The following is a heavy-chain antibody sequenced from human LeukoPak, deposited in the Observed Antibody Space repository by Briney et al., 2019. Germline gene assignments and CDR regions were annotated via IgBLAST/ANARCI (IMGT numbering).Heavy chain of an antibody. CDR2: FYSGGST. Sequence: GGSVRLSCAPSGLLDCSYYIRWVRQAPGEGLVCFTVFYSGGSTYDAVSVKGRYTIARDNSKNTLYVQMNSLRAEHTDVYYCVIGEKYRSGWYDSVWGQGTLVSVFS. CDR3: VIGEKYRSGWYDSV. J-gene: IGHJ4*02. CDR1: GLLDCSYY. V-gene: IGHV3-53*01. D-gene: IGHD6-19*01.